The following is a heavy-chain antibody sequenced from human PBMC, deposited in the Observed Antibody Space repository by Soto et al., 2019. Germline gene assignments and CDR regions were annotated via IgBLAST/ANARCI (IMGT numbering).Heavy chain of an antibody. J-gene: IGHJ4*02. Sequence: QVQLQESGPRLVKPSGTLSLTCTVSGGSITNSNWWSWVRLPPAKGLEWIGDIYHAGSTKYNPSLERPVTISVDTSNNQFALTLTSVTAADTAVYFCARGPPIVGNTTPLDSWGQGTLVTVSS. CDR2: IYHAGST. CDR1: GGSITNSNW. CDR3: ARGPPIVGNTTPLDS. D-gene: IGHD1-26*01. V-gene: IGHV4-4*02.